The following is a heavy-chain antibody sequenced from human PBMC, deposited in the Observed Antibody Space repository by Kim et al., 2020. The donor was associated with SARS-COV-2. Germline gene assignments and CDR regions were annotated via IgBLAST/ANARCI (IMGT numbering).Heavy chain of an antibody. CDR3: AKELAVAGLHAFDI. V-gene: IGHV3-9*01. Sequence: GGSLRLSCAASGFTFDDYAMHWVRQAPGKGLEWVSGISWNSGSIGYADSVKGRFTISRDNAKNSLYLQMNSLRAEDTALYYCAKELAVAGLHAFDIWGQGTMVTVSS. CDR2: ISWNSGSI. D-gene: IGHD6-19*01. J-gene: IGHJ3*02. CDR1: GFTFDDYA.